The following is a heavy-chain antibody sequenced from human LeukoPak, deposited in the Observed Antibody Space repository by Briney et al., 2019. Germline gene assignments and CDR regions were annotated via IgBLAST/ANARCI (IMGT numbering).Heavy chain of an antibody. Sequence: ASVKVSCKASGYTFTSYDINWVRQATGQGLEWMGWMNPNSGNTGYAQKFQGRVTMTRNTSISTAYMELSSLRSEDTAVYYCASLGPYSSSWYTPYYYYGMDVWGQGTTVTVSS. V-gene: IGHV1-8*01. CDR1: GYTFTSYD. J-gene: IGHJ6*02. CDR3: ASLGPYSSSWYTPYYYYGMDV. D-gene: IGHD6-13*01. CDR2: MNPNSGNT.